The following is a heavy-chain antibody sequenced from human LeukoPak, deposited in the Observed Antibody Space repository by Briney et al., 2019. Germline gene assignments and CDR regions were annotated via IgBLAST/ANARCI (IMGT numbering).Heavy chain of an antibody. CDR3: AKDHVGIAMIVMVLDS. CDR2: IWYDGSNK. V-gene: IGHV3-33*03. J-gene: IGHJ4*02. Sequence: GGSLRLSCAASGFTFNSFGMSWVRQAPGKGLEWVAVIWYDGSNKYYADSVKGRFTISRDNAKKTLYLEMNSLRVEDTAIYYCAKDHVGIAMIVMVLDSWGQGTLVTVSS. D-gene: IGHD3-22*01. CDR1: GFTFNSFG.